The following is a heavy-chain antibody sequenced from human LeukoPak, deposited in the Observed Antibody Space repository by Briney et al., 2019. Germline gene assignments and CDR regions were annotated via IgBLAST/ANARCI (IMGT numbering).Heavy chain of an antibody. D-gene: IGHD5-18*01. CDR2: IKQDGSEK. V-gene: IGHV3-7*01. CDR1: GGSFSGYY. CDR3: AKVRLATYSH. J-gene: IGHJ4*02. Sequence: ETLSLTCAVYGGSFSGYYWSWIRRPPGKGLEWVANIKQDGSEKYYVDSVKGRFTISRDNAKNSLYLQMNSLRAEDTAVYYCAKVRLATYSHWGQGTLVTVSS.